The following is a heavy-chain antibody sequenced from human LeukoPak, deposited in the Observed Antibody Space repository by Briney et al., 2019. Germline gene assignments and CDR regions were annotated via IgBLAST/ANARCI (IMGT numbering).Heavy chain of an antibody. CDR3: ARDRGYDFLTGYLYYFDY. CDR1: GFTVTSNY. V-gene: IGHV3-66*01. Sequence: GGSLRLSCAASGFTVTSNYMSWVRQAPGKGLEWVSVFYTNGLTYYADSVKGRFTISRDNSRNTVDLQMNSLRAEDTAFYYCARDRGYDFLTGYLYYFDYWGQGTLVTVSS. CDR2: FYTNGLT. J-gene: IGHJ4*02. D-gene: IGHD3-9*01.